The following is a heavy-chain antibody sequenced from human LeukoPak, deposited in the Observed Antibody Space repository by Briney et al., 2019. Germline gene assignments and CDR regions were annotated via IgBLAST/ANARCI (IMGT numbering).Heavy chain of an antibody. Sequence: GGSLILSCAASGFTFSSYSMNWVRQAPGKGLEWVSSISSSSSYIYYADSVKGRFTISRDNAKNSLYLQMNSLRAEDTAVYYCARDKREMATVAFDIWGQGTMVTISS. CDR1: GFTFSSYS. CDR3: ARDKREMATVAFDI. V-gene: IGHV3-21*01. D-gene: IGHD5-24*01. CDR2: ISSSSSYI. J-gene: IGHJ3*02.